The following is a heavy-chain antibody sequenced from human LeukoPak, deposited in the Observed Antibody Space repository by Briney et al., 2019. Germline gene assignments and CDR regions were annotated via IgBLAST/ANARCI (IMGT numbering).Heavy chain of an antibody. D-gene: IGHD3-10*01. V-gene: IGHV3-21*01. CDR3: ASPYYYGSGTYDY. CDR2: ISSSSSYI. Sequence: GGSLRLSCAASGSTLVNFRMSWVRQAPGKGLEWVSSISSSSSYIYYADSVKGRFTISRDNAKNSLYLQMNSLRAEDTAVYYCASPYYYGSGTYDYWGQGTLVTVSS. J-gene: IGHJ4*02. CDR1: GSTLVNFR.